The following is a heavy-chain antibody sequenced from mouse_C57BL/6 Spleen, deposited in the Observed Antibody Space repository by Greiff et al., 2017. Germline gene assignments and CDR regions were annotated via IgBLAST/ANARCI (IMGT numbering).Heavy chain of an antibody. D-gene: IGHD1-1*01. CDR3: AKNPLAYYDWYFDV. Sequence: QVQLKESGPGLVQPSQSLSITCTVSGFSLTSYGVHWVRQPPGKGLEWLGVIWSGGSTDYNAAFISRLSISKDNSKSQVFFKMNSLQADDTAIYYRAKNPLAYYDWYFDVWGTGTTVTVSS. J-gene: IGHJ1*03. CDR1: GFSLTSYG. V-gene: IGHV2-4*01. CDR2: IWSGGST.